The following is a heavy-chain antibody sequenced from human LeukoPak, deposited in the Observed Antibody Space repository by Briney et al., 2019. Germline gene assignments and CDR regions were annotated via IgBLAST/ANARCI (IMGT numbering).Heavy chain of an antibody. CDR1: GYTFTSYD. CDR3: ARARGGDCSSTSCYNYFDY. J-gene: IGHJ4*02. Sequence: ASVKVSCKASGYTFTSYDINWVRQATGQGLEWMGWMNPNSGNTGYVQKFQGRVTITRNTSISTAYMELSSLRSEDTAVYYCARARGGDCSSTSCYNYFDYWGQGTLVTVSS. CDR2: MNPNSGNT. V-gene: IGHV1-8*03. D-gene: IGHD2-2*02.